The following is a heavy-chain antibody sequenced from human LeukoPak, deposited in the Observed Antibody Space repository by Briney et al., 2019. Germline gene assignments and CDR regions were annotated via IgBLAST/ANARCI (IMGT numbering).Heavy chain of an antibody. CDR1: GFTFISYA. D-gene: IGHD2-2*01. CDR3: AKVPPVVVVPAA. V-gene: IGHV3-23*01. CDR2: ISGSGGST. Sequence: GGSLRLXCAASGFTFISYAMSWGRQAPGKGLEWVSAISGSGGSTYYADSVKGRFTISRDNSKNTLYLQMNSLRAEDTAVYYCAKVPPVVVVPAAWGQGTLVTVSS. J-gene: IGHJ5*02.